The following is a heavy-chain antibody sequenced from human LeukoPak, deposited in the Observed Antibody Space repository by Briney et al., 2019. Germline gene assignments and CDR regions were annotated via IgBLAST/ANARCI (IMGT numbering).Heavy chain of an antibody. Sequence: SETLSLTCIVSGASISSYYWSWIRQPPGKGLEWIGYIYYSGSTNYNPSLKSRVTISVDTSKNQFSLKLSSATAADTAVYHCARTYSSSPYFDYWGQGTLVTVSS. V-gene: IGHV4-59*01. D-gene: IGHD6-6*01. CDR3: ARTYSSSPYFDY. CDR2: IYYSGST. CDR1: GASISSYY. J-gene: IGHJ4*02.